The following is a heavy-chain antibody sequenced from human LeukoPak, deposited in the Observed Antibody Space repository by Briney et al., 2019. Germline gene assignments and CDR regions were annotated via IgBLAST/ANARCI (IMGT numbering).Heavy chain of an antibody. Sequence: GGSLILSFAASGFPVNSNYMSWVRPAPGKGLEWVSVIYSGGSTYYADSVKGRFTISRDNSKNTLYLQMNSLRAEDTAVYYCAKTYYYDSSGYSPHFDYWGQGTLVTVSS. D-gene: IGHD3-22*01. CDR1: GFPVNSNY. CDR3: AKTYYYDSSGYSPHFDY. J-gene: IGHJ4*02. CDR2: IYSGGST. V-gene: IGHV3-53*01.